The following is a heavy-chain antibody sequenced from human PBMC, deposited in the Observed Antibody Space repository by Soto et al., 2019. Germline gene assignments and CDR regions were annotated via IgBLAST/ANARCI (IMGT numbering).Heavy chain of an antibody. D-gene: IGHD3-9*01. CDR3: AKASKCLLRYFDWLLN. Sequence: QVQLVESGGGVVQPGRSLRLSCAASGFTFSSYGMHWVRQAPGKGLEWVAVISYDGSNKYYADSVKGRFTISRDNSKNTLYLQMNSLRAEDTAVYYCAKASKCLLRYFDWLLNWGQGTLVTVSS. CDR1: GFTFSSYG. J-gene: IGHJ4*02. CDR2: ISYDGSNK. V-gene: IGHV3-30*18.